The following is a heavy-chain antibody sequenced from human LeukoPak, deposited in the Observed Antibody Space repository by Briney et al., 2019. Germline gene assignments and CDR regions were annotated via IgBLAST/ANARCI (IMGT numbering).Heavy chain of an antibody. J-gene: IGHJ3*02. CDR2: ISGSGGST. D-gene: IGHD3-3*01. CDR1: GFTFSSYA. V-gene: IGHV3-23*01. CDR3: AKDRAPRFLEWLLPFDAFDI. Sequence: GGSLRLSCAASGFTFSSYAMSWVRQAPGKGLEWVSAISGSGGSTYYADSVKGRFTISRDNSKNTLYLQMNSLRAEDTAVYYCAKDRAPRFLEWLLPFDAFDIWGQGTMVTVSS.